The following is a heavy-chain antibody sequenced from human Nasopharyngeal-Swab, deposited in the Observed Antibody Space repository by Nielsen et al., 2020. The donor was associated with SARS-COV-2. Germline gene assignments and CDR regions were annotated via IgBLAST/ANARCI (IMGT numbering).Heavy chain of an antibody. V-gene: IGHV3-13*01. Sequence: GGCLRLSCEASGLTSIIYETPWVRQPTGNGLEWDSAIATAGDTSYLGPVKGRFTISSATAKCSLHHQLNSLRASDTAVYYCVGSLGSANLTLDYWGQGILVTVSS. CDR3: VGSLGSANLTLDY. D-gene: IGHD1-26*01. CDR1: GLTSIIYE. J-gene: IGHJ4*02. CDR2: IATAGDT.